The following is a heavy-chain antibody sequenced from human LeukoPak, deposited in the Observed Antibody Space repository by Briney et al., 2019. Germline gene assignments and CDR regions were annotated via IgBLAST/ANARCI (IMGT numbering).Heavy chain of an antibody. V-gene: IGHV1-2*02. CDR1: GYTFTGDY. CDR2: INPNSGGT. J-gene: IGHJ4*02. CDR3: ARPPQASSGWSDPFDY. Sequence: ASVKVSCKASGYTFTGDYMHWVRQGPGQGLEWMGWINPNSGGTNYAQKFQGRVTMTRDTSISTAYMELSRLRSDDTAVYYCARPPQASSGWSDPFDYWGQGTLVTVSS. D-gene: IGHD6-19*01.